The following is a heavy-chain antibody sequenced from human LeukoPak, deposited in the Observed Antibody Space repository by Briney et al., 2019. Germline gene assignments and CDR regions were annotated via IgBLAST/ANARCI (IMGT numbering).Heavy chain of an antibody. V-gene: IGHV3-9*01. J-gene: IGHJ2*01. CDR3: AKDLMSGSYFHNWYFDL. CDR2: ISWNSGSI. D-gene: IGHD1-26*01. Sequence: PGGSLRLSCAASGFTFDDYAMHWVRHAPGKGLEWDSGISWNSGSIGYADSVKGRFTISRDNAKNSLYLQMNSLRAEDTALYYCAKDLMSGSYFHNWYFDLWGRGTLVTVSS. CDR1: GFTFDDYA.